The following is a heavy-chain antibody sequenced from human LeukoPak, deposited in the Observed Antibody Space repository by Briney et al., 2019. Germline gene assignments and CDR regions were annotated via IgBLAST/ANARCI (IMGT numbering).Heavy chain of an antibody. CDR1: GWSFSGYY. V-gene: IGHV4-34*01. CDR2: INHSGST. CDR3: ARVPRYCSSTSCQKNWFDP. Sequence: SETLSLTCAVYGWSFSGYYWSWIRQPPGKGLEWIGEINHSGSTNYNPSLKSRVTISVDTSKNQFSLKLSSVTAADTAVYYCARVPRYCSSTSCQKNWFDPWGQGTLVTVSS. J-gene: IGHJ5*02. D-gene: IGHD2-2*01.